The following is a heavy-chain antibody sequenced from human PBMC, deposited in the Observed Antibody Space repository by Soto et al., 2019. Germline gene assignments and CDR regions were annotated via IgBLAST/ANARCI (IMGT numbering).Heavy chain of an antibody. D-gene: IGHD3-22*01. Sequence: SETLSLTCIVSGDLISGSSYYWGWIRQPPGKGLEWIGSVYHTGTTYYYPSPESRVAISVDTSKNHFSLTLTSVTAADTAVYYCARSSPHSGYYAPCDYWGQGTLVTVSS. CDR1: GDLISGSSYY. CDR2: VYHTGTT. V-gene: IGHV4-39*02. J-gene: IGHJ4*02. CDR3: ARSSPHSGYYAPCDY.